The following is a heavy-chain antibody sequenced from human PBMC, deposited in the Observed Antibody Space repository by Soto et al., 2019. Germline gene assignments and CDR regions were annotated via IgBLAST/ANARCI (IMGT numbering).Heavy chain of an antibody. CDR3: ARSYCSTSTCYSYWLDP. CDR1: GGTFSSYG. D-gene: IGHD2-2*02. Sequence: ASVKVSCKASGGTFSSYGITWVRQAPGQGLEWMGWISAHNGNTNYAQKLEGRVTMTTDTSTSTAYMELRSLRSDDTAVYYCARSYCSTSTCYSYWLDPWGQGTLVTVSS. V-gene: IGHV1-18*04. CDR2: ISAHNGNT. J-gene: IGHJ5*02.